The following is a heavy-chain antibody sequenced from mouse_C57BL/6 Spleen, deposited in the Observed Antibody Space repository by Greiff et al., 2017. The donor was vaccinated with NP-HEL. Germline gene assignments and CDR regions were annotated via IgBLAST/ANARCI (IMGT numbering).Heavy chain of an antibody. CDR3: ARLGTTVVFDY. J-gene: IGHJ2*01. Sequence: VQLQQSGAELVRPGASVKLSCKASGYTFTDYYINWVKQRPGQGLEWIARIYPGSGNTYYNEKFKGKATLTAEKSSSTAYMQLSSLTSEDSAVYFCARLGTTVVFDYWGQGTTLTVSS. D-gene: IGHD1-1*01. V-gene: IGHV1-76*01. CDR1: GYTFTDYY. CDR2: IYPGSGNT.